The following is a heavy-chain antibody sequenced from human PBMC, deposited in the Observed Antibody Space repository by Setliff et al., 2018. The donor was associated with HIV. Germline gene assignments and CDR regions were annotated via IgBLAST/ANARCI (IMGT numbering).Heavy chain of an antibody. CDR2: IWYDGSNK. V-gene: IGHV3-33*08. D-gene: IGHD3-3*01. Sequence: RLSCATSGFTLSDHWISWVRQAPGKGLEWVAVIWYDGSNKYYADSVKGRFTLSRDTSKNTLFLQMNSLRPEDAAVYYCARVRLYNTALDYWGQGTLVTVSS. CDR1: GFTLSDHW. CDR3: ARVRLYNTALDY. J-gene: IGHJ4*02.